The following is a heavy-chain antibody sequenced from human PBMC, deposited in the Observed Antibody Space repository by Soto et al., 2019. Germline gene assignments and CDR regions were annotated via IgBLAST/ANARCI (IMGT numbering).Heavy chain of an antibody. D-gene: IGHD2-15*01. CDR1: GGTFSSYA. Sequence: QVQLVQSGAEVKKPGSSVKVSCKASGGTFSSYAISWVRQAPGQGLEWMGGIIPIFGTANYAQKFQGRVTITADESTSTAYMELSSLRSEDTAMYYCARDWDPAGSSAGRFDYWGQGTLVTVSS. CDR3: ARDWDPAGSSAGRFDY. V-gene: IGHV1-69*01. J-gene: IGHJ4*02. CDR2: IIPIFGTA.